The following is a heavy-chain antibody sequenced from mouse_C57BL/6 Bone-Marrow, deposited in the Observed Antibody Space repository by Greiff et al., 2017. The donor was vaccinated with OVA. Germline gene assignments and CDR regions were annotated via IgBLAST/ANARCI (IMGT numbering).Heavy chain of an antibody. V-gene: IGHV1-61*01. CDR3: AKKNGSRRYYFGY. J-gene: IGHJ2*01. CDR2: IYPSDSET. Sequence: QVQLKQPGAELVRPGSSVKLSCKASGYTFTSYWMDWVKQRPGQGLEWIGNIYPSDSETHYNQKFKNKATLTVDKSSSTAYMQLSSLTSEDSAVYYCAKKNGSRRYYFGYWGQGTTLTVAS. CDR1: GYTFTSYW. D-gene: IGHD1-1*01.